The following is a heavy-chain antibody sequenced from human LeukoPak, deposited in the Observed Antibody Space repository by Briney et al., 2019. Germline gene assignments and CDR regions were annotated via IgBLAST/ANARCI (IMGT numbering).Heavy chain of an antibody. V-gene: IGHV3-73*01. Sequence: PGGSLRLSCAASGFTFSRSDMHWVRQASGKGLEWVGRIRSKANSYATAYAASVKGRFTISRDDSKNTAYLQMNSLKTEDTAVYYCARHDWFDPWGHGTLVTVSS. CDR2: IRSKANSYAT. J-gene: IGHJ5*02. CDR1: GFTFSRSD. CDR3: ARHDWFDP.